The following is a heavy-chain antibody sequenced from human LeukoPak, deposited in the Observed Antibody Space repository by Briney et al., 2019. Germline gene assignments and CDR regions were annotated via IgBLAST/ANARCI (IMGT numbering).Heavy chain of an antibody. V-gene: IGHV1-69*05. CDR1: GNTFNNYA. CDR3: AREGEGIAVDGTLLVYSDY. J-gene: IGHJ4*02. CDR2: IIPIFGTT. D-gene: IGHD6-19*01. Sequence: SVKVSCKTSGNTFNNYAISWVRQAPGQGLEWMGRIIPIFGTTNYAQRLKGRVTITTDASTSTVYMELSRLTSEDTAVYFCAREGEGIAVDGTLLVYSDYWGQGTPVTVSS.